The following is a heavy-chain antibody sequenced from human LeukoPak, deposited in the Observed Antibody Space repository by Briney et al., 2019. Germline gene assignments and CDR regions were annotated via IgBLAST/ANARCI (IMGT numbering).Heavy chain of an antibody. D-gene: IGHD6-25*01. CDR2: LHSDGTST. J-gene: IGHJ4*02. Sequence: PGGSLRLSCAASGFTLSNYWMHWVRQAPGKGLVWVSRLHSDGTSTSYADSVRGRFTISRDNARNTLCLQMNTLRAEDTAVYYCARSGWPYYFDYWGQGTLVTVSS. CDR1: GFTLSNYW. CDR3: ARSGWPYYFDY. V-gene: IGHV3-74*01.